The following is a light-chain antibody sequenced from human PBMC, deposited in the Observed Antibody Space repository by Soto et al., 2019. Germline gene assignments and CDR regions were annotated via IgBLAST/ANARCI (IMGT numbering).Light chain of an antibody. J-gene: IGKJ4*01. CDR2: GAS. V-gene: IGKV3-15*01. CDR3: QQRSNWPLT. CDR1: QSVSNN. Sequence: EIVMTQSPATLSVSPGESATLSCRASQSVSNNLTWYQQKPGQPPRLLIYGASTRATGVPGRFSGSGSGTEFTLTISSLQSEDFAVYYCQQRSNWPLTFGGGTKVDIK.